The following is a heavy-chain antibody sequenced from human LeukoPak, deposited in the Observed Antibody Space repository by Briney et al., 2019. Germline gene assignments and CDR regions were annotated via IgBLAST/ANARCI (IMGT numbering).Heavy chain of an antibody. CDR3: AREAYDSGSFRTDYYYMDV. V-gene: IGHV1-2*02. D-gene: IGHD3-10*01. Sequence: GASVKVSCKASGYTFTGYYMHWVRQAPGQGLEWMGWIYPNSGGTNYAQKFQGRVTVTRDTSISTAYMELSRLRSDDTAVYYRAREAYDSGSFRTDYYYMDVWGKGTTVTISS. CDR1: GYTFTGYY. J-gene: IGHJ6*03. CDR2: IYPNSGGT.